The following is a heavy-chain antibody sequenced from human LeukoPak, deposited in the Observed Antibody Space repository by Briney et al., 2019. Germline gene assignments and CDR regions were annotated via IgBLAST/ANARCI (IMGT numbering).Heavy chain of an antibody. Sequence: GGSLRLSCAASGFTFSSYGMNWVRQAPGKGLEWVSVITTTGGDTRYADSVKGRFTISRDNSKNTLYLQMNNLRAEDTAVYYCAKDQSVLLWFGGVYFDYWGQGTLVTVSS. CDR2: ITTTGGDT. J-gene: IGHJ4*02. V-gene: IGHV3-23*01. CDR1: GFTFSSYG. D-gene: IGHD3-10*01. CDR3: AKDQSVLLWFGGVYFDY.